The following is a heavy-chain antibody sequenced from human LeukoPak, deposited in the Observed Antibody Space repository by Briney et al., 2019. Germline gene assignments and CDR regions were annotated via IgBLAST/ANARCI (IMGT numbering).Heavy chain of an antibody. Sequence: PGGSLRLSCAASGFTFSSYEMNWVRQAPGKGLEWVAVISYDGSNKYYADSVKGRFTISRDNAKNTLYLQMNSLRAEDTAVYYCARVPITLAGTKDAKYFQHWGQGTLVSVSS. V-gene: IGHV3-30*04. CDR1: GFTFSSYE. CDR3: ARVPITLAGTKDAKYFQH. CDR2: ISYDGSNK. D-gene: IGHD6-19*01. J-gene: IGHJ1*01.